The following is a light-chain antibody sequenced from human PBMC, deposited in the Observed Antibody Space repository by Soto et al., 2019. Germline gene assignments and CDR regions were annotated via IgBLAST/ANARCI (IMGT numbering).Light chain of an antibody. CDR3: PQYGVSPMT. CDR2: DAS. J-gene: IGKJ1*01. CDR1: QSISQS. V-gene: IGKV3-20*01. Sequence: EVVLTQSPGTLSLSPGERATLSCRASQSISQSLAWYQQRPGQSPRLLIYDASRRATGIPDRFTGSGFGTDFTLTIIRLAPEDLAVYYCPQYGVSPMTFGQGTKVELK.